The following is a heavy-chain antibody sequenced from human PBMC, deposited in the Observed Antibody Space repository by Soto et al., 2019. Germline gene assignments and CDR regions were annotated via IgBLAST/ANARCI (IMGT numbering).Heavy chain of an antibody. CDR1: GGSISSGGYY. J-gene: IGHJ2*01. V-gene: IGHV4-31*03. D-gene: IGHD3-22*01. CDR2: IYYSGST. CDR3: ARASYYDSSGYYWYFDL. Sequence: SETLSLTCTVSGGSISSGGYYWSWIRQHPGKGLEWIGYIYYSGSTYYNPSLKSRVTISVDTSKNQFSLKLSSVTAADTAVYYCARASYYDSSGYYWYFDLWGRGTLVT.